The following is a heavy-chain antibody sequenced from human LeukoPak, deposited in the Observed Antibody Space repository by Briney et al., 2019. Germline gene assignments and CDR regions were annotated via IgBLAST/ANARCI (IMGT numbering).Heavy chain of an antibody. D-gene: IGHD5-18*01. CDR3: ARAVGGYSYGSDY. V-gene: IGHV3-53*05. CDR1: GFTVSSNY. CDR2: IYSGGST. Sequence: GGSLRLSCAASGFTVSSNYMSWVRQAPGKGLEWVSVIYSGGSTYYADSVKGRFTISRDNSKNTLFLQMGSLRAEDMAVYYCARAVGGYSYGSDYWGQGTLVTVSS. J-gene: IGHJ4*02.